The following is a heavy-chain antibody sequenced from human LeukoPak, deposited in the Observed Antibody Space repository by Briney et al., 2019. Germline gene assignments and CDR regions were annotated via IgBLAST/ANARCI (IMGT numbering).Heavy chain of an antibody. V-gene: IGHV3-66*01. D-gene: IGHD4-17*01. CDR3: ARVSVTTEFDY. J-gene: IGHJ4*02. CDR1: GFTVSSSY. Sequence: GGSLRLSCTASGFTVSSSYLSWVRQAPGRGLEWVSLIYSGGTTYYADSVNGRFTISRDNSKNTLYLQMNSLRPEDTAVYYCARVSVTTEFDYWGQGTLVAVSS. CDR2: IYSGGTT.